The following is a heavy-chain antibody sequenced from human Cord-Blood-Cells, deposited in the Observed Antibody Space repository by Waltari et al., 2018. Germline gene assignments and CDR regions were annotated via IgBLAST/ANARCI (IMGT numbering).Heavy chain of an antibody. CDR1: GYTFTGYY. V-gene: IGHV1-2*02. Sequence: QVQLVQSGAEVKKPGASVKVSCKASGYTFTGYYMHWVRQAPGQGLEWRGWIDTSSRGTSYAKKFPGGVTITRDTSISTAYIESSRLGSADTSWYYCARSITIFGVVMGDAFDIWGQGTMVTVSS. CDR3: ARSITIFGVVMGDAFDI. J-gene: IGHJ3*02. D-gene: IGHD3-3*01. CDR2: IDTSSRGT.